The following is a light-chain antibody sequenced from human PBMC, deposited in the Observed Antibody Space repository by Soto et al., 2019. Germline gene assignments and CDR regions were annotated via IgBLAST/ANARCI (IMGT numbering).Light chain of an antibody. CDR3: RSYTSSSTYA. CDR1: SSDVGGYNY. V-gene: IGLV2-14*01. CDR2: DVS. Sequence: QSVLTQPASVSGSPGQSITISCTGTSSDVGGYNYVSWYQQHPGKAPKLMIYDVSNRPSGVSNRFSGSKSGNTASLTISGLLAEDEADSYCRSYTSSSTYAVGTGTKVTVL. J-gene: IGLJ1*01.